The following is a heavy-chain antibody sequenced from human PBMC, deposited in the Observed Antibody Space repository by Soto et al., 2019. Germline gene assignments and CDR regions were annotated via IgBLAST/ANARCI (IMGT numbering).Heavy chain of an antibody. Sequence: SETLSLTCTVAGGSISSGDYYWSWIRQPPGKGLEWIGYIYYSGSTYYNPSLKSRVTISVDTSKNQFSLKLSSVTAADTAVYYCARAPPLKYTYGLRGAFDIWGQGTMVTVSS. V-gene: IGHV4-30-4*01. CDR1: GGSISSGDYY. CDR2: IYYSGST. CDR3: ARAPPLKYTYGLRGAFDI. J-gene: IGHJ3*02. D-gene: IGHD5-18*01.